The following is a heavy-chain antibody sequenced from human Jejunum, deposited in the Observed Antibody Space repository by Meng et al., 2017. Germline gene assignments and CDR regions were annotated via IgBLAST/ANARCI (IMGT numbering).Heavy chain of an antibody. J-gene: IGHJ4*02. CDR1: GLSFTNAW. D-gene: IGHD1-14*01. CDR3: TTDRGITSRPLFGL. Sequence: GESLKISCTTSGLSFTNAWMGWVRQAPGKGLEWVARIKSMSDGATVDYAAPVKGRFSISTDNSKNVLYLQMDSLKTDDTAVYYCTTDRGITSRPLFGLWGQGTLVTVSS. V-gene: IGHV3-15*01. CDR2: IKSMSDGATV.